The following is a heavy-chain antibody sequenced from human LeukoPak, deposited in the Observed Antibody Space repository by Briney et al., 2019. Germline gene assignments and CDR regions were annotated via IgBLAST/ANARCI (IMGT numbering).Heavy chain of an antibody. CDR1: GGSISSYY. CDR2: IYYSGST. Sequence: PSETLSLTCTVSGGSISSYYWSWIRQPPGKGLEWIGYIYYSGSTNYNPSLKSRVTISVDTSKNQFSLKLSSVTAAATAVYYCARHRTIYYDNGGYWVWGQGTLVTVSS. J-gene: IGHJ4*02. CDR3: ARHRTIYYDNGGYWV. D-gene: IGHD3-22*01. V-gene: IGHV4-59*01.